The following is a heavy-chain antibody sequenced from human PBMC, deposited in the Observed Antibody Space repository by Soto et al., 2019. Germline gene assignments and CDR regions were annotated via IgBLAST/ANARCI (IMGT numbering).Heavy chain of an antibody. V-gene: IGHV4-31*03. CDR1: GGSISSGGYY. CDR3: ARDYLDCSSTSCYNWFGP. J-gene: IGHJ5*02. D-gene: IGHD2-2*01. Sequence: SETLSLTCTVSGGSISSGGYYWSWIRQHPGKGLEWIGYIYYSGSTYYNPSLRSRVTISVDTSKNQFSLKLSSVTAADTAVYYCARDYLDCSSTSCYNWFGPWGQGTLVTVSS. CDR2: IYYSGST.